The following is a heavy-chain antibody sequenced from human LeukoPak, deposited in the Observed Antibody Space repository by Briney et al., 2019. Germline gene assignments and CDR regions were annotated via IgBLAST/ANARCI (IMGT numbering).Heavy chain of an antibody. CDR1: GLNLDMYW. CDR2: IKQDGSEK. J-gene: IGHJ4*02. Sequence: PGGSLRLSCAASGLNLDMYWLTWVRQAPGKGLEWVANIKQDGSEKNYVDSVKGRFTISRDNTKNSLYLQMNSLRSEDTAVYYCAREGDSSGWYSFDYWGQGTLVTVSS. V-gene: IGHV3-7*03. CDR3: AREGDSSGWYSFDY. D-gene: IGHD6-19*01.